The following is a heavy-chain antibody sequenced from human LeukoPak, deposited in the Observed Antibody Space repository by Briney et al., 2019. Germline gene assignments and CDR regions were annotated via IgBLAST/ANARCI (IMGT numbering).Heavy chain of an antibody. J-gene: IGHJ3*02. Sequence: SETLSLTCAVYGGSFSGYYWSWIRQPPGKGLEWIGEINHSGSTNYNPSLKSRVTISVDTSKNQFSLKLSSVTAADTAVYYCARAGTTMMMPEGFDIWGQGTMVTVSS. CDR2: INHSGST. CDR1: GGSFSGYY. V-gene: IGHV4-34*01. D-gene: IGHD3-22*01. CDR3: ARAGTTMMMPEGFDI.